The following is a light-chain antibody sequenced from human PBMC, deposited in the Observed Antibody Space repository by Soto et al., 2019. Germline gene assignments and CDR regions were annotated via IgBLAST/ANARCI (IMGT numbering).Light chain of an antibody. J-gene: IGKJ1*01. Sequence: DIQMTQSPSSLSASVGDRVTITCRASQGIRNDLGWYQQKPGKAPKLLIYDASNLDSGVPSRFSGSGSGTEFSLTISNLQPDDCATYYCQQYENYWTFGQGTKVDIK. V-gene: IGKV1-17*02. CDR3: QQYENYWT. CDR1: QGIRND. CDR2: DAS.